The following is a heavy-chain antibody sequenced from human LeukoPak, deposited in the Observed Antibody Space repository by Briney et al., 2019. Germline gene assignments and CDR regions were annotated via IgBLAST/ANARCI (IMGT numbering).Heavy chain of an antibody. Sequence: GGSLRLSCAASGFTFSSYSTNWVRQAPGKGLEWVSSISSSSSYIYYADSVKGRFTISRDNAKNSLYLQMNSLRAEDTAVYYCAREGSYYGGIKPPPDYWGQGTLVTVSS. CDR3: AREGSYYGGIKPPPDY. CDR2: ISSSSSYI. D-gene: IGHD4-23*01. V-gene: IGHV3-21*01. CDR1: GFTFSSYS. J-gene: IGHJ4*02.